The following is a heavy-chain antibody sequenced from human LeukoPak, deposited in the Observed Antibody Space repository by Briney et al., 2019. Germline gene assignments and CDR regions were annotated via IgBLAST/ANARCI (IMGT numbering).Heavy chain of an antibody. V-gene: IGHV3-11*01. Sequence: GGSLRLSCAASGFTFSDYYMSWIRQAPGKGLEWVSYISGSGSTIYYADSVKGRFTISRDNAKNSLYLQMNSLIAEDTAVYYCARWALMVRGFVYWGQGTLVTVSS. J-gene: IGHJ4*02. CDR3: ARWALMVRGFVY. CDR2: ISGSGSTI. D-gene: IGHD3-10*01. CDR1: GFTFSDYY.